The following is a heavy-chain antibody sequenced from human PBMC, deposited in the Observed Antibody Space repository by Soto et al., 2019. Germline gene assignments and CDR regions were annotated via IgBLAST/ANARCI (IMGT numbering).Heavy chain of an antibody. CDR3: ARVRCGDCYYFDY. D-gene: IGHD2-21*02. J-gene: IGHJ4*02. Sequence: SETLSLTCAVYGGSFSGYYWSWIRQPPGKGLEWIGEINHSGSTNYNPSLKSRVTISVDTPKNQFSLKLSSVTAADTAVYYCARVRCGDCYYFDYWGQGTLVTVSS. V-gene: IGHV4-34*01. CDR1: GGSFSGYY. CDR2: INHSGST.